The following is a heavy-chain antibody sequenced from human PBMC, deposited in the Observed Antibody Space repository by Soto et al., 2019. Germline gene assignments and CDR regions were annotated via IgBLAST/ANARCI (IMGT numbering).Heavy chain of an antibody. CDR3: ARDGPLGYFDY. D-gene: IGHD6-13*01. V-gene: IGHV3-33*01. J-gene: IGHJ4*02. CDR1: GFTFSTYG. CDR2: IWYDGSNK. Sequence: GESLKISCAASGFTFSTYGMHWVRQAPGKGLEWVAVIWYDGSNKYYADSVKGRFTISRDNSKNTLFLQMNSLTAEDTAVYYCARDGPLGYFDYWGQGTLVTVSS.